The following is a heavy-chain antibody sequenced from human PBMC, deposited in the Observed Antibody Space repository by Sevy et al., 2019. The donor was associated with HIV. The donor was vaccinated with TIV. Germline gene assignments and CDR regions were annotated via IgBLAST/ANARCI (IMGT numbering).Heavy chain of an antibody. V-gene: IGHV3-15*01. D-gene: IGHD5-12*01. CDR1: GFTFSSAW. CDR3: ITDPAYRGYDEEVINYYFYGMDV. CDR2: IKSEFDGGAI. J-gene: IGHJ6*02. Sequence: GGSLRLSCTASGFTFSSAWMSWVRQAPGKGLEWVGRIKSEFDGGAIDYAAPVKGRFSISREDSKNTVYLQMNSLKTGETAVYYCITDPAYRGYDEEVINYYFYGMDVWGQGTTVTVSS.